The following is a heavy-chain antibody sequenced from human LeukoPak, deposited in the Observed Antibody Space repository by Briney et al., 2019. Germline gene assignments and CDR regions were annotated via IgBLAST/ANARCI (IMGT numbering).Heavy chain of an antibody. J-gene: IGHJ4*02. CDR1: GGSISSGDYY. CDR3: ARVGGYDADLFDY. Sequence: SETLSITCTVSGGSISSGDYYWSWIRQPPGKGLEWIGYIYYSGSTYYNPSLKSRVTISVDTSKNQFSLKLSSVTAADTAVYYCARVGGYDADLFDYWGQGTLVTVSS. D-gene: IGHD5-12*01. CDR2: IYYSGST. V-gene: IGHV4-30-4*08.